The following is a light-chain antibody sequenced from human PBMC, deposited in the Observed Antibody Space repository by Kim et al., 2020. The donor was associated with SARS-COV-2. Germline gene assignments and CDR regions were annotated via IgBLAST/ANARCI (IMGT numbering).Light chain of an antibody. CDR3: SSRTSAITLM. Sequence: QSALTQPASVSGSPGQSITISCTGSSSDVGGYNFVSWYQQHPDKAPKLIIYDVSNRPSGVSDRFSGSKSGDTASLTISGLQPEEEADYYCSSRTSAITLMFGGGTQLTVL. V-gene: IGLV2-14*01. J-gene: IGLJ3*02. CDR2: DVS. CDR1: SSDVGGYNF.